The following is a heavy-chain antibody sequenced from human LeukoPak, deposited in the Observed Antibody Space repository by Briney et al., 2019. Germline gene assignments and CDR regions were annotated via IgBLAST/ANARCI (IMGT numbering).Heavy chain of an antibody. D-gene: IGHD4-17*01. CDR3: AKARYGDSGWYFAL. CDR2: ISGSGRST. Sequence: PGGSLRLSCAASGFTFSSYAMSWVRQAPGKGLAWVSGISGSGRSTYYADSVKGRFTISRDNSKNTLYLQMNSLRAKDTAVYYCAKARYGDSGWYFALWGRGTLVTVSS. V-gene: IGHV3-23*01. CDR1: GFTFSSYA. J-gene: IGHJ2*01.